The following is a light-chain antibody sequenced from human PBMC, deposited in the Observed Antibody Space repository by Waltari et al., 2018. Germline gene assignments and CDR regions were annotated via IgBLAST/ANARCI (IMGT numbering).Light chain of an antibody. CDR2: GAS. CDR3: QQSLTTPYT. V-gene: IGKV1-39*01. CDR1: ESISLY. J-gene: IGKJ2*01. Sequence: DIQLTQSPSSLSASVGGRVTITCRASESISLYLNWYQQKPGKAPNLLLYGASALRTGVPSRFSGSGSGTDFTLTITSLQPDELAVYICQQSLTTPYTFGQGTKLE.